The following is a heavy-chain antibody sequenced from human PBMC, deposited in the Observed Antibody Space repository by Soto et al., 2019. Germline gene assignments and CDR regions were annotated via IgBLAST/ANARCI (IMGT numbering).Heavy chain of an antibody. Sequence: QVQLVESGGGVVQPGRSLRLSCAASGFTFSSYGMHWVRQAPGKGLEWVAVIWYDGSNKYYADSVKGRFTISRDNSKNTLYLQMNSLRAEDTAVYYCARCGYYYDSSGPFDYWGQGTLVTVSS. CDR3: ARCGYYYDSSGPFDY. CDR2: IWYDGSNK. V-gene: IGHV3-33*01. D-gene: IGHD3-22*01. CDR1: GFTFSSYG. J-gene: IGHJ4*02.